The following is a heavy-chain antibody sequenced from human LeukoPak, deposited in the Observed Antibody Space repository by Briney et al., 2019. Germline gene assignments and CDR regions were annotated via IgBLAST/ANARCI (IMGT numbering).Heavy chain of an antibody. CDR1: GFTFSDYY. Sequence: KPGGSLRLSCAASGFTFSDYYMSWIRQAPGKGLEWVSYISSSGSTIYYADSVKGRFTISRDNAKNSLYLQMNSLRAEDTAVYYCASSRRYCSGGSCGGNYWGQGTLVTVSS. CDR3: ASSRRYCSGGSCGGNY. J-gene: IGHJ4*02. CDR2: ISSSGSTI. V-gene: IGHV3-11*04. D-gene: IGHD2-15*01.